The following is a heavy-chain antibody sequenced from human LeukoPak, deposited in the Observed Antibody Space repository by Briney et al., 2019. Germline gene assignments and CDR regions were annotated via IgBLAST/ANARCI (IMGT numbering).Heavy chain of an antibody. CDR1: GYSFASFG. J-gene: IGHJ4*02. V-gene: IGHV1-18*01. CDR2: ISAYNGDT. D-gene: IGHD3-10*01. Sequence: ASVKVSCEASGYSFASFGINWVRQAPGQGLEWMGWISAYNGDTNYAQNLQGRVSMTTDTFTSTAYMDLRSLRSDDTAVYYCARGGYYGSGSFPDYWGQGTLVTVSS. CDR3: ARGGYYGSGSFPDY.